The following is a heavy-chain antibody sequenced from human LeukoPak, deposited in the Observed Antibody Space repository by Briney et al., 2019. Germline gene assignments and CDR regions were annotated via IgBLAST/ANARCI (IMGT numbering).Heavy chain of an antibody. J-gene: IGHJ6*02. CDR2: ISGYNGNT. CDR3: ARDRETGYYYGVDV. CDR1: GYTFTTYG. D-gene: IGHD1-14*01. V-gene: IGHV1-18*01. Sequence: GASVKVSCKTSGYTFTTYGINSVRQAPGQGLEWMGWISGYNGNTNSAQKVQGRITMTTDTSTSTAYMELRSLRSDDTAVYYCARDRETGYYYGVDVWGQGTTVTVSS.